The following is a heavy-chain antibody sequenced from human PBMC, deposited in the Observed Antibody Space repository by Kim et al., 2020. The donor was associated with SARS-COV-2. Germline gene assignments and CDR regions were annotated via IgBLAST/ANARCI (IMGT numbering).Heavy chain of an antibody. V-gene: IGHV4-4*02. CDR3: ASTPPTTIFGVVHSTNYFDY. D-gene: IGHD3-3*01. CDR1: GGSISSSNW. Sequence: SETLSLTCAVSGGSISSSNWWSWVRQPPGKGLEWIGEIYHSGSTNYNPSLKSRVTMSVDKSKNQFSLKLSSVTAADTAVYYCASTPPTTIFGVVHSTNYFDYWGQGTLVTVSS. J-gene: IGHJ4*02. CDR2: IYHSGST.